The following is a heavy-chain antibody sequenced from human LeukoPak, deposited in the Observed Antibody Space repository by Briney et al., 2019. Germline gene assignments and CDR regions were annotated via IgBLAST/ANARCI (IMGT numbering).Heavy chain of an antibody. CDR2: SDTEDGET. Sequence: ASVKVSCKVSGYTLTELSMHWVRQAPGKGLEWMGGSDTEDGETIYAQKFQGRVTMTEDTSTDTAYMELSGLRSEDTAVYYCATGLGWAGQGNWFDPWGQGTLVTVSS. CDR3: ATGLGWAGQGNWFDP. D-gene: IGHD6-19*01. CDR1: GYTLTELS. J-gene: IGHJ5*02. V-gene: IGHV1-24*01.